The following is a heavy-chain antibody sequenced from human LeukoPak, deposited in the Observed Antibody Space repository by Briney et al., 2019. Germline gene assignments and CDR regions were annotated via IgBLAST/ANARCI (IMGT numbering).Heavy chain of an antibody. V-gene: IGHV3-33*01. CDR3: ARGSTGTYAFDI. D-gene: IGHD1-1*01. CDR1: GFTFSSYG. CDR2: IWYDGSNK. J-gene: IGHJ3*02. Sequence: GGSLRLSCAASGFTFSSYGMHWVRQAPGKGLEWVAVIWYDGSNKYHADSVKGRFTISRDNSKNTLYLQMNSLRAEDTAVYYCARGSTGTYAFDIWGQGTMVTVSS.